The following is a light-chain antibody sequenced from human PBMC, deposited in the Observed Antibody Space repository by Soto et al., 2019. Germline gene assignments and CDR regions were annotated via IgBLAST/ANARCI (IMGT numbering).Light chain of an antibody. Sequence: QSVLTQPPSVSGAQGQIVTFSCTGSGSKIGAGYDVHWYQQLPGTAPKLLIYRNTNRPSGVPDRFSGSKSGTSASLAITGLQAEDEADYYCQSYDRSLSYVFGTGTKLTVL. V-gene: IGLV1-40*01. CDR3: QSYDRSLSYV. CDR2: RNT. J-gene: IGLJ1*01. CDR1: GSKIGAGYD.